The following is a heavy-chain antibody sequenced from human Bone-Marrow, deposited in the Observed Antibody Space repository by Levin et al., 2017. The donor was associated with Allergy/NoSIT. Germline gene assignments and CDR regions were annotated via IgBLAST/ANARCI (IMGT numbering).Heavy chain of an antibody. D-gene: IGHD3-3*01. CDR3: ARVDDFWSGYYDFDH. CDR2: ISDSGSTV. Sequence: GGSLRLSCAASGFTFSDYYMNWIRLTPGKGLEWLSYISDSGSTVYYSDSVKGRFTISRDNAKNSLYLQMNSLTDEDTAVYYCARVDDFWSGYYDFDHWGQGTLVTVSS. V-gene: IGHV3-11*01. J-gene: IGHJ4*02. CDR1: GFTFSDYY.